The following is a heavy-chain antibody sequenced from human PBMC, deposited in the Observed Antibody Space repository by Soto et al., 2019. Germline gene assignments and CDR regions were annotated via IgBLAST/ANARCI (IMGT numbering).Heavy chain of an antibody. D-gene: IGHD6-19*01. CDR3: ARDRGVAPPVAGNTHYYYYMDV. V-gene: IGHV1-18*01. CDR2: ISAYNGNT. CDR1: GYSFTNYG. Sequence: QDQLVQSGVKVKKPGTSVKVSCKASGYSFTNYGITWVRQAPGQGFEWMGWISAYNGNTKYAQKLQGRVTMTTDASTSTAYLELRSLTSDDTAVYYCARDRGVAPPVAGNTHYYYYMDVWGNGTTVTVSS. J-gene: IGHJ6*03.